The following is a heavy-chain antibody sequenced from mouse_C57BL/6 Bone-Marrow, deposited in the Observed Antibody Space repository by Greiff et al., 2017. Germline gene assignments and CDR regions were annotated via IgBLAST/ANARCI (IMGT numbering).Heavy chain of an antibody. J-gene: IGHJ3*01. CDR3: ASYYGSSAWFAY. CDR1: GYTFTIYW. Sequence: QVQLKQSGAELAKPGASVKMSCKASGYTFTIYWMHWVKQRPGQGLEWIGYINPSTGYTEYNQKFKDKATLTADKSSSTAYMQLSSLTSEDSAVYYCASYYGSSAWFAYWGQGTLVTVSA. CDR2: INPSTGYT. D-gene: IGHD1-1*01. V-gene: IGHV1-7*01.